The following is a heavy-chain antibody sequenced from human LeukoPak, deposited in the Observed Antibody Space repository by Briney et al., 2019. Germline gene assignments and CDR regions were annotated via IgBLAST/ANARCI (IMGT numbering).Heavy chain of an antibody. J-gene: IGHJ4*02. V-gene: IGHV3-15*01. D-gene: IGHD3-22*01. CDR1: GFTFSDTW. CDR2: IKSKSNGGTT. Sequence: PGGSLRLSCAASGFTFSDTWMNWVRQAPGKGLEWVGRIKSKSNGGTTDYAAPVKGRFTISRDDSRNTLYLHMNSLKTDDTAVYYCTADDLGYYASSGRDYWGQGTLVTVSS. CDR3: TADDLGYYASSGRDY.